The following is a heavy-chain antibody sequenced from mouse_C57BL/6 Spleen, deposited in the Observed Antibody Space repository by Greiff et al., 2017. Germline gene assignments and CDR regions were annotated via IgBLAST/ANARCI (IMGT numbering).Heavy chain of an antibody. CDR1: GFTFSNYW. J-gene: IGHJ2*01. Sequence: DVQLQESGGGLVQPGGSMKLSCVASGFTFSNYWMNWVRQSPEKGLEWVAQIRLKSDNYATHYAESVKGRFTISRDDSKSSVYLQMNNLRAEDTGIYYCTARGSSYGYFDYWGQGTTLTVSS. D-gene: IGHD1-1*01. CDR3: TARGSSYGYFDY. V-gene: IGHV6-3*01. CDR2: IRLKSDNYAT.